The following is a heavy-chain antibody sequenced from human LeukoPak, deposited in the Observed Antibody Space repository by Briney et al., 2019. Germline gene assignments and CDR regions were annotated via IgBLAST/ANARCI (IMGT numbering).Heavy chain of an antibody. Sequence: SETLSLTCTVSGGSISNYYWSWIRQPPGKGLEWIGYISYTENTDYNPSLRSRVTISVDTSKNQFSLTLTSVTAADTAVYYCTREPDTVTGGAWGQGTRVTVSS. V-gene: IGHV4-59*01. J-gene: IGHJ5*02. CDR1: GGSISNYY. D-gene: IGHD4-17*01. CDR2: ISYTENT. CDR3: TREPDTVTGGA.